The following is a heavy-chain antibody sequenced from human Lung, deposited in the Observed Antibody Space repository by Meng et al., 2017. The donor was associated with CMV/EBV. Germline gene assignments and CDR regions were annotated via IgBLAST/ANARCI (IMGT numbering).Heavy chain of an antibody. CDR2: INTKSGSP. V-gene: IGHV7-4-1*02. Sequence: SCHTSGFTFSSYAINWVRQAPGQGLEWMGWINTKSGSPTYAQGFTGRFVFSLDTSVSTTYLQISSLKAEDTAVYYCARDTPHRLFDYWGQGTLVTVSS. CDR3: ARDTPHRLFDY. D-gene: IGHD2-21*02. J-gene: IGHJ4*02. CDR1: GFTFSSYA.